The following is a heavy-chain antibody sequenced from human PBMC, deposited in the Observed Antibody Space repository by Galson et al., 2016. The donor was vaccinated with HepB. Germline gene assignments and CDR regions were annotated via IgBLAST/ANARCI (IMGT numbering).Heavy chain of an antibody. CDR1: GFSFTTST. D-gene: IGHD5-24*01. V-gene: IGHV3-21*01. CDR2: ISSSSTYI. Sequence: SLRLSCAVSGFSFTTSTMNWVRQAPGKGLEWVSSISSSSTYIYYADSVKGRFTISRDNAKNSLYLQMSSLRAEDTAVYYCTREGLGDGYNSLNYYSYYMDVWGKGTTVTVSS. CDR3: TREGLGDGYNSLNYYSYYMDV. J-gene: IGHJ6*03.